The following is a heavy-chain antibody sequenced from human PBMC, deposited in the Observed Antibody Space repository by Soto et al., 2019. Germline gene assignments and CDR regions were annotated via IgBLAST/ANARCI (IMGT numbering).Heavy chain of an antibody. CDR2: IYYSGST. D-gene: IGHD3-3*01. CDR3: ATHSTYYDFWSQY. CDR1: CGSIISSSYY. Sequence: SETVSLTCTFSCGSIISSSYYWGWIRQPPGKGLEWIGSIYYSGSTYYNPSLKSRVTISVDTSKNQFSLKLSSVTAADTAVYYCATHSTYYDFWSQYWGQGTLVTVSS. J-gene: IGHJ4*02. V-gene: IGHV4-39*01.